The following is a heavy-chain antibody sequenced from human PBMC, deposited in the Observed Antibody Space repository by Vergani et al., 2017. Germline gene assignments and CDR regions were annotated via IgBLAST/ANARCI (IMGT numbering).Heavy chain of an antibody. D-gene: IGHD5-18*01. Sequence: QVQLQESGPGLVKPSETLSLTCTVSGYSISSGYYWGWIRQPPGKGLEWIGSIYHSGSTYYNPSLKSRVTISVDTSKNQFSLKLSSVTAADTAVYYCARAYGDTAMPPFDYWGQGTLVTVSS. V-gene: IGHV4-38-2*02. CDR2: IYHSGST. J-gene: IGHJ4*02. CDR1: GYSISSGYY. CDR3: ARAYGDTAMPPFDY.